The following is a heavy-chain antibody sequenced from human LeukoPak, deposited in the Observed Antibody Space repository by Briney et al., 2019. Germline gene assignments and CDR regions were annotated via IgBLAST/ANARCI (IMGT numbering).Heavy chain of an antibody. D-gene: IGHD3-16*01. V-gene: IGHV3-21*01. CDR3: ARVWGPTDAFDI. CDR2: ISSSNTYI. J-gene: IGHJ3*02. Sequence: GGSLRLSCAGSGFTFSSYCMNWVRQAPGKGLEWVSSISSSNTYIYYADSVKGRFTVSRDNAKNSLYLQMNSLRAEDTAVYYCARVWGPTDAFDIWVQGTLVTVS. CDR1: GFTFSSYC.